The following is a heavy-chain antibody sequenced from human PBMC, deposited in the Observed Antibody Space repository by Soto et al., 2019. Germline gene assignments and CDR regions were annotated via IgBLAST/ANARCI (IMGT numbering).Heavy chain of an antibody. Sequence: QVQLQESGPGLVKPSQTLSLTCTVSGGSISSGGYYWSWIRQHPGKGLEWIGYIYYSGSTYYNPXLKGRVTISVXXSXNXXSLKLSSVTAADTAVYYCAGVSWTTVTTGGPAFDYWGQGTLVTVSS. CDR2: IYYSGST. CDR3: AGVSWTTVTTGGPAFDY. D-gene: IGHD4-17*01. CDR1: GGSISSGGYY. J-gene: IGHJ4*02. V-gene: IGHV4-31*03.